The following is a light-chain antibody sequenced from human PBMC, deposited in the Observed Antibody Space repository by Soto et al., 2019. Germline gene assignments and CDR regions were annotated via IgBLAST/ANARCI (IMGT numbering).Light chain of an antibody. CDR3: GSWDSSLSAYV. Sequence: QSVMTQPPSVLPPPGRRLTISGSGTASNIGGNSVSWYQQLPGTAPKLLIYDDDKRPSGIPDRFSGSKSGTSATLGITGFQTGDEADYYCGSWDSSLSAYVFATGTKVTVL. CDR1: ASNIGGNS. J-gene: IGLJ1*01. CDR2: DDD. V-gene: IGLV1-51*01.